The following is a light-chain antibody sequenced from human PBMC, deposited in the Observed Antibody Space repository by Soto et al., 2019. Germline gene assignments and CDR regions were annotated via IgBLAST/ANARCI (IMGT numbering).Light chain of an antibody. V-gene: IGLV1-44*01. CDR2: SNN. J-gene: IGLJ1*01. CDR3: AAWDDSLNGFYV. CDR1: SSNIGSNT. Sequence: VLTQPPSASGTPGQRVTISCSGSSSNIGSNTVNWYQQLPGTAPKLLIYSNNQRPSGVPDRFPGSKSGTSASLAISGLQSEDEADYYCAAWDDSLNGFYVFGTGTKV.